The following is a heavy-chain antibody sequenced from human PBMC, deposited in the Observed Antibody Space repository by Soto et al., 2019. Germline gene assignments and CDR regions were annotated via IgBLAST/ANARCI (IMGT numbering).Heavy chain of an antibody. CDR1: GYTXSELS. V-gene: IGHV1-24*01. J-gene: IGHJ4*02. Sequence: SXKVSCKVSGYTXSELSMNLVRQAPGKGLEWMGGFDPEDGETIYAQKFQGRVTMTEDTSTDTAYMELSSLRSEDTAVYYCATDRHGSGSYDYWGQGTLGPVS. D-gene: IGHD1-26*01. CDR2: FDPEDGET. CDR3: ATDRHGSGSYDY.